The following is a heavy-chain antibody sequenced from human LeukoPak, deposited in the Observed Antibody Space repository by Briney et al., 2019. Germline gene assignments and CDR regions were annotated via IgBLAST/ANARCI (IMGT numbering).Heavy chain of an antibody. V-gene: IGHV3-30*04. CDR3: ARGPSIDILTGYPDYYYYGMDV. D-gene: IGHD3-9*01. Sequence: GGSLRLSCAASGFTFSSYAVHWVRQAPGKGLEWVAVISYDGSNKYYADSVKGRFTISRDNSKNTLYLQMNSLRAEDTAVYYCARGPSIDILTGYPDYYYYGMDVWGQGTTVTVSS. CDR2: ISYDGSNK. J-gene: IGHJ6*02. CDR1: GFTFSSYA.